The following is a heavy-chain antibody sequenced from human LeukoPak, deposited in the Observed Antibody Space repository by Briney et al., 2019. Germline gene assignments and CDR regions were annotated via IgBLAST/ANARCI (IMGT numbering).Heavy chain of an antibody. V-gene: IGHV3-7*01. Sequence: GGSLRLSCAASGFTFSSYWMSWVRQAPGKGLEWVAYITQDGSETYYADSVKGRFTISRENAKKSLHLQMNSLRAEDTAVCYCASVGYWGQGTLVTVSS. CDR2: ITQDGSET. CDR3: ASVGY. J-gene: IGHJ4*02. CDR1: GFTFSSYW.